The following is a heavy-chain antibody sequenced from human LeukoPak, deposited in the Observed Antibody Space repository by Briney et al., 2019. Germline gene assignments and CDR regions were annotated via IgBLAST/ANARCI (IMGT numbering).Heavy chain of an antibody. CDR1: GFTFSSYS. Sequence: GGSLRLSCAASGFTFSSYSMNWVRQAPGKGLEWVSSISSSSSYIYYADSVKGRFTVSRDNSKNTLYLQMNGLRAEDTAVYYCAKRSSGSYPPAPFDYWGQGTLVTVSS. CDR2: ISSSSSYI. V-gene: IGHV3-21*01. CDR3: AKRSSGSYPPAPFDY. D-gene: IGHD1-26*01. J-gene: IGHJ4*02.